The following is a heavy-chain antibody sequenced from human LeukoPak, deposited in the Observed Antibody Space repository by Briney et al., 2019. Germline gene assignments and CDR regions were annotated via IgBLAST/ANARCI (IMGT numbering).Heavy chain of an antibody. V-gene: IGHV4-59*08. CDR3: ARHISSGGTYAHFDY. Sequence: GSLRLSCVASGFTFDDYAMHWVRQAPGKGLEWIGYIHYNGITNYNPSLKSRVTMSIDTSKNQVSLKLNSVTAADTAVYYCARHISSGGTYAHFDYWGQGTLVTVSS. CDR2: IHYNGIT. CDR1: GFTFDDYA. D-gene: IGHD1-26*01. J-gene: IGHJ4*02.